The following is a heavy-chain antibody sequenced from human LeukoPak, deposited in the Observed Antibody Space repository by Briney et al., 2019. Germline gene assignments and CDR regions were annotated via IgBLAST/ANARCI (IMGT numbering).Heavy chain of an antibody. CDR2: SISRSEGVTT. V-gene: IGHV3-15*01. CDR1: GVTFSNAW. D-gene: IGHD3-10*01. Sequence: AGGSLSLSFAASGVTFSNAWMTWVRQAPGRGLEWVGRSISRSEGVTTEYAAPVKGRFTISRDDSRNTVYLQMNSLKIEDTAVYYCSAYYNGRGDYWGQGTLVTVSS. J-gene: IGHJ4*02. CDR3: SAYYNGRGDY.